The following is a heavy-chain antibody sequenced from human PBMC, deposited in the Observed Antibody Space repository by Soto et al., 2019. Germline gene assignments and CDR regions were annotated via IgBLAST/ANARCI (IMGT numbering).Heavy chain of an antibody. J-gene: IGHJ6*03. CDR1: GFTFSNFA. CDR3: GKGSDYVLKGTPFRKVQYYYYYMDV. CDR2: MSGRGDNK. Sequence: EVQLLESGGALVQSGGSLRLSCAASGFTFSNFAMSWVRQAPGKGLEWVSGMSGRGDNKDHADSAKGRFTISRDNSKNNLYLQMTKLSAEDTAVYYCGKGSDYVLKGTPFRKVQYYYYYMDVWGKGTTVTVSS. V-gene: IGHV3-23*01. D-gene: IGHD3-16*01.